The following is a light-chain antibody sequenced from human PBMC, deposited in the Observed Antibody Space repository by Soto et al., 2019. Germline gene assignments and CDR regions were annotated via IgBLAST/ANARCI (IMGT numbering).Light chain of an antibody. V-gene: IGKV1-17*01. CDR1: QSISSY. Sequence: DIEMTQSPSSLSASVGDRVTITCRASQSISSYLNWYQQKPGKAPKLLIYAASSLESGVQSRFSGSGSGTDFTLTIRSLQPDDFATYYCLQHNSYPLTFGQGTRLEIK. CDR3: LQHNSYPLT. J-gene: IGKJ5*01. CDR2: AAS.